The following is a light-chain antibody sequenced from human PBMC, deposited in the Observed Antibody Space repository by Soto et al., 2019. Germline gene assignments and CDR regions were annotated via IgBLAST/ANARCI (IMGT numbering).Light chain of an antibody. V-gene: IGKV3-15*01. Sequence: EIVMTQSPATLSVSPGERATLSCRASQSVSSNLAWYQQKPGQATRLLIYGASTRATGIPARFSGSGSGTEFTPTISSLQSEDFAVYYCQQYNNWPPWTFGQGTKVEIK. CDR2: GAS. CDR3: QQYNNWPPWT. J-gene: IGKJ1*01. CDR1: QSVSSN.